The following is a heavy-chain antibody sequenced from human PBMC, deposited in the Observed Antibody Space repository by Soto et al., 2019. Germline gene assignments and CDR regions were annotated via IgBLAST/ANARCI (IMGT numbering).Heavy chain of an antibody. V-gene: IGHV1-2*02. CDR2: INPNSGGT. Sequence: GASVKVSCKASGYTFTGYYMHWVRQAPGQGLEWMGWINPNSGGTNYAQKFQGRVTMTRDTSISTAYMELSRLRSDDTAVYYCATIDSGYAARWFDPWGQGTLVTVSS. CDR3: ATIDSGYAARWFDP. J-gene: IGHJ5*02. D-gene: IGHD5-12*01. CDR1: GYTFTGYY.